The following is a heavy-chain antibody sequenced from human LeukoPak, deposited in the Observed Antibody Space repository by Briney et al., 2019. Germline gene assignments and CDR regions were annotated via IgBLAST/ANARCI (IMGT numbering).Heavy chain of an antibody. V-gene: IGHV4-59*01. Sequence: PSETLSLTCTVSDGSISSYYWSWIRQPPGKGLEWIGCIYYSGSTNYNPSLKSRVTISVDTSKNQFSLKLSSVTAADTAVYYCARVRSYGLWGKPVYFDYWGQGTLVTVSS. CDR1: DGSISSYY. CDR3: ARVRSYGLWGKPVYFDY. CDR2: IYYSGST. D-gene: IGHD5-18*01. J-gene: IGHJ4*02.